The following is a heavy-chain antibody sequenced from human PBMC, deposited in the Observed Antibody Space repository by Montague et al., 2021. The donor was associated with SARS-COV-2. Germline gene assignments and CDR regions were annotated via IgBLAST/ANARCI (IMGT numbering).Heavy chain of an antibody. CDR3: AKDRVVPPDRNLDY. CDR1: GFTFSNYA. V-gene: IGHV3-23*01. CDR2: ISNSGSKQ. Sequence: SLRLSCAASGFTFSNYAMRWVRQAPGKGLEWVLAISNSGSKQRYTDSVKGRFTISRDNSKNTLYLQMDSLRAEDTAVYYCAKDRVVPPDRNLDYWGQGTLVSVSS. J-gene: IGHJ4*02. D-gene: IGHD2-2*01.